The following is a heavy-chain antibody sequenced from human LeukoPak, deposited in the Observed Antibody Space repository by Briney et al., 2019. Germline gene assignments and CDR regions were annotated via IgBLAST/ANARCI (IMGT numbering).Heavy chain of an antibody. D-gene: IGHD5-12*01. CDR3: AREGIRDIVATRFYYYYYMDV. V-gene: IGHV1-69*05. Sequence: SVKVSCKASGGTFSSYAIGWVRQAPGQGLEWMGGIIPIFGTANYAQKFQGRVTITTDESTSTAYMELSSLRSEDTAVYYCAREGIRDIVATRFYYYYYMDVWGKGTTVTVSS. CDR2: IIPIFGTA. CDR1: GGTFSSYA. J-gene: IGHJ6*03.